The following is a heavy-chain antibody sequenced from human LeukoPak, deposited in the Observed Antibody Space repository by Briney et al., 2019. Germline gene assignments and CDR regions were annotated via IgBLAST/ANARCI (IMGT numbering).Heavy chain of an antibody. Sequence: KPSETLSLTCAVYGGSFSGYYWTWIRHAPGKGLEWLGEINPSGRISYNPSLKSRLTISVDASKNQFSLNLRSLTAADTAVYYCARGRQEVSMIVVVMTAVSYYLDVWGKGTTVTVS. J-gene: IGHJ6*03. V-gene: IGHV4-34*01. CDR1: GGSFSGYY. D-gene: IGHD3-22*01. CDR2: INPSGRI. CDR3: ARGRQEVSMIVVVMTAVSYYLDV.